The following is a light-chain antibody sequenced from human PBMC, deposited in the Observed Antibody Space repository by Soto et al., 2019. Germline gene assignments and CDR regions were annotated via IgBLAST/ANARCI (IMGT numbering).Light chain of an antibody. CDR2: DAS. Sequence: EIVLTQSPVTLSLSPGERATLSCRASQSVRTYLAWYQVKPGQAPRLLIYDASSRASGVPARFSGSGSGTDFTLTISSLEPEDFAVYYCQQYNNWPPLTFGGGTKVDIK. J-gene: IGKJ4*01. CDR3: QQYNNWPPLT. V-gene: IGKV3-11*01. CDR1: QSVRTY.